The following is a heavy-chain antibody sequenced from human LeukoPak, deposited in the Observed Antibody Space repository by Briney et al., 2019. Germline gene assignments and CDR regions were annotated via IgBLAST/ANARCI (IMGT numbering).Heavy chain of an antibody. CDR2: IYHSGST. Sequence: TSETLSLTCAVSGYSISSGYYWGWIRQPPGKGLEWIGSIYHSGSTYYNPSLKGRVTISVDTSKNQFSLKLSSVTAADTAVYYCARAGYYDSSGYYYYWGQGTLVTVSS. D-gene: IGHD3-22*01. V-gene: IGHV4-38-2*01. CDR3: ARAGYYDSSGYYYY. CDR1: GYSISSGYY. J-gene: IGHJ4*02.